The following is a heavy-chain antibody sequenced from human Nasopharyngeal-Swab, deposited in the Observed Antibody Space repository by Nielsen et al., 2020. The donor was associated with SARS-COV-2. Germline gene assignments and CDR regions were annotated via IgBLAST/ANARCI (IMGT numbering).Heavy chain of an antibody. Sequence: GSLKISCAASGFTFSNYAMSWVRQAPGKGLEWVSTINNRGDDTHYVDSVRGRFTVSRDNSKNTLYLQMNSLRADDTALYYCADPPFSEYWGQGTLVTVSS. J-gene: IGHJ4*02. V-gene: IGHV3-23*01. CDR3: ADPPFSEY. CDR1: GFTFSNYA. CDR2: INNRGDDT.